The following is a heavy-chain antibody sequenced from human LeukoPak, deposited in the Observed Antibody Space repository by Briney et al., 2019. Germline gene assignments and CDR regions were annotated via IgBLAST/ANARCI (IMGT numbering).Heavy chain of an antibody. V-gene: IGHV3-21*01. CDR3: AKDPREEVRGVISGYFDY. Sequence: GGSLRLSCAASGFTFSNYNMNWVRQAPGKGLEWVSSISSSSSYIYYADSVKGRFTISRDNAKNSLYLQMNSLRAEDTAVYYCAKDPREEVRGVISGYFDYWGQGTLVTVSS. D-gene: IGHD3-10*01. CDR2: ISSSSSYI. J-gene: IGHJ4*02. CDR1: GFTFSNYN.